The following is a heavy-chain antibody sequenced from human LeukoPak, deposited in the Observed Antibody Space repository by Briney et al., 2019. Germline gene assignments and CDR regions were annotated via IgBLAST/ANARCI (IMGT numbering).Heavy chain of an antibody. V-gene: IGHV1-2*02. CDR1: GYTFTGYY. CDR2: INPNNGGT. D-gene: IGHD2-2*03. CDR3: ARSMDIVVVPAADSSGFDY. J-gene: IGHJ4*02. Sequence: GSVKVSCKASGYTFTGYYMHWVRQAPGQGLEWMGWINPNNGGTNYAQNFQGRVTMTRDTSISSAYMELSRLRSDDTAVYYCARSMDIVVVPAADSSGFDYWGQGTLVTVSS.